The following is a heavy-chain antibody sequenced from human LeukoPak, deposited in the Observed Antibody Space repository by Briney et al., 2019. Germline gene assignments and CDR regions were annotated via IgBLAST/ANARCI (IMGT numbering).Heavy chain of an antibody. Sequence: GGSLRLSCAASGFTFSSYGTHWVRQAPGKGLEWVAVISYDGSNKYYADSVKGRFTSSRDNSKNTLYLQMNSLRAEDTAVYYCAKSSFTVAGIKYYFDYWGQGTLVTVSS. CDR2: ISYDGSNK. J-gene: IGHJ4*02. D-gene: IGHD6-19*01. CDR1: GFTFSSYG. CDR3: AKSSFTVAGIKYYFDY. V-gene: IGHV3-30*18.